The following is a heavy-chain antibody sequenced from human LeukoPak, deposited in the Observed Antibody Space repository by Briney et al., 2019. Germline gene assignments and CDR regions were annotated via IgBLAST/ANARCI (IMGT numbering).Heavy chain of an antibody. CDR3: ARDTVTHSVGMDV. Sequence: SQTLSLTCTVSGGSISSGGYYWSWIRQHPGKGLEWIGYIYYSGSTYYNPSLKSRVTISVDTSKNQFSLKLSSVTAADTAVYYCARDTVTHSVGMDVWGQGTTVTVSS. CDR1: GGSISSGGYY. J-gene: IGHJ6*02. CDR2: IYYSGST. D-gene: IGHD4-4*01. V-gene: IGHV4-31*03.